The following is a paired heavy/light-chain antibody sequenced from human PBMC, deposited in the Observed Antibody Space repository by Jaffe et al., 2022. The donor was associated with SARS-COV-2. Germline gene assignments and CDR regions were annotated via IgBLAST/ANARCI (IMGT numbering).Heavy chain of an antibody. CDR2: IIERGNT. V-gene: IGHV4-34*12. D-gene: IGHD6-19*01. J-gene: IGHJ3*01. Sequence: QVQLRQWGAGLLKPAETLSLTCGVNGASLSDHSWSWIRQPPGKGLEWIGEIIERGNTADNPSLNGRVTISRDTSQNQFSLTLRSVTAADTAVYYCAREHFTSTSAWSIHDAFDVWGQGTMVTVSS. CDR3: AREHFTSTSAWSIHDAFDV. CDR1: GASLSDHS.
Light chain of an antibody. J-gene: IGKJ2*01. V-gene: IGKV3-20*01. CDR3: QQYGGSLYT. CDR1: HSVNSAY. CDR2: GAS. Sequence: EIVLTQSPGTLSLSPGERATLSCRASHSVNSAYFAWYQQKPGQAPRLLIYGASSRATGIPDRFSGSGSGTDFTLTISRLEPEDFAVYYCQQYGGSLYTFGQGTKLEI.